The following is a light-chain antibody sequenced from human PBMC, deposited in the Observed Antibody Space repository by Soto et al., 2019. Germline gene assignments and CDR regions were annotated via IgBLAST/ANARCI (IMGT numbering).Light chain of an antibody. CDR1: SSDVGAYNY. CDR3: SSYTSSSTLV. Sequence: QSALTQPASVSGSPGQSITFSCTGTSSDVGAYNYVSWYQQHPGKAPKLMIYDVSNRPSGVSNRFSGSKSGHTASLTISGLHAEDEADYYCSSYTSSSTLVFGGGTQLTVL. V-gene: IGLV2-14*03. CDR2: DVS. J-gene: IGLJ2*01.